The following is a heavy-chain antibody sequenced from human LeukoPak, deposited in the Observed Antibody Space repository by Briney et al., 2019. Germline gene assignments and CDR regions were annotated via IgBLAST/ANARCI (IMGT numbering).Heavy chain of an antibody. D-gene: IGHD5-24*01. CDR1: GITFSSYL. CDR2: ISYDGSNK. V-gene: IGHV3-30*14. Sequence: GGSLRLSCAASGITFSSYLMHWVRQAPGKGLEWVAVISYDGSNKYYADSVKGRFTISRDNSKNTLYLQMNSLRAEDTAVYYCARRGMATNPFDYWGQGTLVTVSS. CDR3: ARRGMATNPFDY. J-gene: IGHJ4*02.